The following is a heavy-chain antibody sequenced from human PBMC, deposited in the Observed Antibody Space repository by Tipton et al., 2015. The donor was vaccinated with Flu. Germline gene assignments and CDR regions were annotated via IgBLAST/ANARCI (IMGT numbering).Heavy chain of an antibody. CDR2: VYHSGTT. V-gene: IGHV4-38-2*01. Sequence: TLSLTCDVSGYSISSGHYWAWIRQPPGKGLEWIGSVYHSGTTYHNPSLKSRVTISVDTSKNQFSLKVRSVTAADTAMYYCATQRAYDFWSGYEFDYWGQGMLVTVSS. CDR1: GYSISSGHY. CDR3: ATQRAYDFWSGYEFDY. D-gene: IGHD3-3*01. J-gene: IGHJ4*02.